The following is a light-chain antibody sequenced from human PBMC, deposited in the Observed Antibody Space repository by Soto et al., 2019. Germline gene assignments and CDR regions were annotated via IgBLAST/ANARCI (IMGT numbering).Light chain of an antibody. V-gene: IGLV1-40*01. CDR2: GNT. Sequence: QPVLTQPPSVSGAPGQRVTISCTGSSSNIGAGYDVHWYQQLPGTAPKLLIYGNTNRPSGVPDRFSGSKSGTSASLAITGLQAEDEADYYCQSYDSNLSGVFGTGTQLTVL. CDR1: SSNIGAGYD. CDR3: QSYDSNLSGV. J-gene: IGLJ1*01.